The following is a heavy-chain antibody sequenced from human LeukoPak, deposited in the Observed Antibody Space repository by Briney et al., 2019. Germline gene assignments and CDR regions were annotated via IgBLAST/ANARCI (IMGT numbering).Heavy chain of an antibody. V-gene: IGHV4-30-4*08. J-gene: IGHJ4*02. Sequence: SQTLSLTXTVSGGSISSGDYYWSWIRQPPGKGLEWIGYIYYSGSTYYNPSLKSRVTISVDTSKNQFSLKLSSVTAADTAVYYCARDSALLRRPFDYWGQGTLVTVSS. CDR3: ARDSALLRRPFDY. CDR1: GGSISSGDYY. D-gene: IGHD2-15*01. CDR2: IYYSGST.